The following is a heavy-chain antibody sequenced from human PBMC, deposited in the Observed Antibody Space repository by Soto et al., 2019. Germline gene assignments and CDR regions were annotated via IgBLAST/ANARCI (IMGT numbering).Heavy chain of an antibody. J-gene: IGHJ4*02. CDR2: SSNSGTYT. CDR1: GFTFSDYY. V-gene: IGHV3-11*06. CDR3: ARSGDNYNVLDY. D-gene: IGHD3-10*02. Sequence: QVQLVESGGGLVKPGESLRLYCAGSGFTFSDYYMSWIRQAPGKGLEWLSYSSNSGTYTRYADSVKGRFSISRDNAKNSLYLQISSLRGEHTGIYYCARSGDNYNVLDYWGQGTPVTVSS.